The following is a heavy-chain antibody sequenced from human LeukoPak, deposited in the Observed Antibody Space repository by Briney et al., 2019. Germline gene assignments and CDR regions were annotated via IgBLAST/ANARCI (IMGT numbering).Heavy chain of an antibody. D-gene: IGHD3-22*01. CDR1: GFTFSTYA. CDR2: IGGSDGTT. V-gene: IGHV3-23*01. Sequence: GGSLRLSCAASGFTFSTYAMSWVRQAPGKGLEWVSTIGGSDGTTYYADAVKGRFTISRDNSKNTLYLQLNSLRAEDTAVYYCAKATGWLDPYDYWGQGTLVTVSS. CDR3: AKATGWLDPYDY. J-gene: IGHJ4*02.